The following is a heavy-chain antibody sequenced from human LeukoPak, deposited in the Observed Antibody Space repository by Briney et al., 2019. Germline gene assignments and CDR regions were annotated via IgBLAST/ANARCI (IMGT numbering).Heavy chain of an antibody. J-gene: IGHJ4*02. Sequence: ASVKVSCKASGYTFTGYYMHWVRQAPGQGLEWMGWINPNSGGTNYAQKFQGRVTMTRDTSISTAYMELSRLRSDDTAVYYCARVPSNHPPPPNYYWGQGTLVTVSS. CDR3: ARVPSNHPPPPNYY. CDR2: INPNSGGT. V-gene: IGHV1-2*02. CDR1: GYTFTGYY. D-gene: IGHD1-14*01.